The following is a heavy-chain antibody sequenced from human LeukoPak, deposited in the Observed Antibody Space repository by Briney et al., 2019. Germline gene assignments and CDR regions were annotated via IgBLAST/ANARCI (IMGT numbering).Heavy chain of an antibody. D-gene: IGHD1-26*01. Sequence: KSSETLSLTRAVYGESFNGYYWSWIRQSPGKGLEWMGEINQSGSTNYNPSLRSRVTILVDTSKNQFSLKLSSVTAADTAVYYCARGQHGSSHSGYFQYWGQGTLVTVSS. V-gene: IGHV4-34*01. CDR3: ARGQHGSSHSGYFQY. J-gene: IGHJ1*01. CDR2: INQSGST. CDR1: GESFNGYY.